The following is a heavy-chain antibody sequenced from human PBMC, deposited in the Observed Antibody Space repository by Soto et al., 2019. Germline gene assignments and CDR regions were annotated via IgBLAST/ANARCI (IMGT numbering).Heavy chain of an antibody. CDR3: LRGKTGYGTFDY. CDR1: GFTLSSYW. V-gene: IGHV3-74*01. D-gene: IGHD5-12*01. J-gene: IGHJ4*02. CDR2: SKGDGSET. Sequence: GGSLRRSCAASGFTLSSYWMHWDRQGRGKGLVWVSPSKGDGSETNYADAVKGRFNISRDNAKNTLYLQLNSLRGEDTADYYCLRGKTGYGTFDYWGQGTRVTVSS.